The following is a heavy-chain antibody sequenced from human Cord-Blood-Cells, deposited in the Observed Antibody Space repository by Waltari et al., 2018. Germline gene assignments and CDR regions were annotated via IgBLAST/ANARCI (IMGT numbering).Heavy chain of an antibody. CDR2: IIPIFGTA. D-gene: IGHD4-4*01. CDR1: GGNFSSSA. V-gene: IGHV1-69*01. J-gene: IGHJ6*03. Sequence: QVQLVQSGAEGKKPGSSVKVSCKASGGNFSSSAISWVRPDPGQGLEWMGGIIPIFGTANYAQKFQGRVTITADESTSTAYMELSSLRSEDTAVYYCARDQEPPYSNYVGNYMDVWGKGTTVTVSS. CDR3: ARDQEPPYSNYVGNYMDV.